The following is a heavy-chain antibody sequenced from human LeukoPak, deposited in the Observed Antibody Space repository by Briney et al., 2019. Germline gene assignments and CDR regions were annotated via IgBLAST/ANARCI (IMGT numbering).Heavy chain of an antibody. CDR1: GYTFTGYY. V-gene: IGHV1-2*02. CDR2: INPNSGGT. CDR3: ARGGYYYGSGSYYPFDY. Sequence: ASVKVSCKASGYTFTGYYMHWVRQAPGQGLEWMGWINPNSGGTNYAQKFQGRVTMTRDTSISTAYMELSRLRSDDTAVYYCARGGYYYGSGSYYPFDYWGQGTLVTVSS. D-gene: IGHD3-10*01. J-gene: IGHJ4*02.